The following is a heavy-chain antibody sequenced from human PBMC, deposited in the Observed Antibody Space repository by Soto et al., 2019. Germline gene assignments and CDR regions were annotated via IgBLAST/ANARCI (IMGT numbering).Heavy chain of an antibody. CDR1: GFTFSSYA. J-gene: IGHJ3*02. CDR2: ISGSGGST. D-gene: IGHD3-22*01. V-gene: IGHV3-23*01. CDR3: AKDPSMFFEVYDSSGYYPTPSDPDAFDI. Sequence: GGSLRLSCAASGFTFSSYAMSWVRQAPGKGLEWVSAISGSGGSTYYADSVKGRFTISRDNSKNTLYLQMNSLRAEDTAVYYCAKDPSMFFEVYDSSGYYPTPSDPDAFDIWGQGTMVTVSS.